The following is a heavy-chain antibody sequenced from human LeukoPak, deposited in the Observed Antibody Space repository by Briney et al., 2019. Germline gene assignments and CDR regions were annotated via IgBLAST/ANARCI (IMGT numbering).Heavy chain of an antibody. J-gene: IGHJ5*02. CDR1: GGSISSGGYY. Sequence: PSQTLSLTCTVSGGSISSGGYYWSWIRQHPGKGLEWIGYIYYSGSTYYNPSLKSRVTISVDTSKNQFSLKLSSVTAADTAVYYCARVTSGSYVWFDPWGQGTLVTVSS. CDR2: IYYSGST. V-gene: IGHV4-31*03. CDR3: ARVTSGSYVWFDP. D-gene: IGHD1-26*01.